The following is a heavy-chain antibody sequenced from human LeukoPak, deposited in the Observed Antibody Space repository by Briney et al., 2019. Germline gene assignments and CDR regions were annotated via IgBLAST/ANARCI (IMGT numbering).Heavy chain of an antibody. J-gene: IGHJ4*02. CDR3: ARMVMGAPKRHRSKGQYYFDY. CDR1: GYTFTGYY. D-gene: IGHD1-26*01. V-gene: IGHV1-2*02. CDR2: INPNSGGT. Sequence: GASVKVSCKASGYTFTGYYMHWVRQAPGQGLEWMGWINPNSGGTNYAQKFQGRVTMTRNTSISTAYMELSSLRSEDTAVYYCARMVMGAPKRHRSKGQYYFDYWGQGTLVTVSS.